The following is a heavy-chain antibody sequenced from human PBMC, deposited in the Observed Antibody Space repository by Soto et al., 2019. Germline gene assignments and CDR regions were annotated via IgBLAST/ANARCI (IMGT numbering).Heavy chain of an antibody. Sequence: VQLVESGGGLVKPGGSLRLSCAASGFTFSSYSMNWVRQAPGKGLEWVSSISSSSSYIYYADSVKGRFTISRDNAKNSLYLQMNSLRAEDTAVYYCAREEGITIFGVVIIPSDYYGMDVWGQGTTVTVSS. V-gene: IGHV3-21*01. CDR3: AREEGITIFGVVIIPSDYYGMDV. CDR2: ISSSSSYI. J-gene: IGHJ6*02. D-gene: IGHD3-3*01. CDR1: GFTFSSYS.